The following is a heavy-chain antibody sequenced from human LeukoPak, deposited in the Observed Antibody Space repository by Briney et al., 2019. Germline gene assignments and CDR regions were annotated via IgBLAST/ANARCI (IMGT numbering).Heavy chain of an antibody. CDR2: ISGSGGST. V-gene: IGHV3-23*01. D-gene: IGHD6-13*01. J-gene: IGHJ4*02. CDR3: AKDLSSGWYNLFDY. CDR1: GFTLSSYA. Sequence: GGSLRLSCAASGFTLSSYAMSWVRQAPGKGLEWVSAISGSGGSTYYADSVKGRFTISRDNSKDTLYLQMNSLRAEDTAVYYCAKDLSSGWYNLFDYWGQGALVTVSS.